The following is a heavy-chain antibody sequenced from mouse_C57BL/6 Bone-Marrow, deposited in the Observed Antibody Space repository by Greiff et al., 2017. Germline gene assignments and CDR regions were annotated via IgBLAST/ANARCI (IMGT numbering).Heavy chain of an antibody. CDR2: ISGGGGNT. CDR1: GFTFSSYT. J-gene: IGHJ2*01. D-gene: IGHD3-2*02. CDR3: ARHKLRLEY. V-gene: IGHV5-9*04. Sequence: EVQVVESGGGLVKPGGSLKLSCAASGFTFSSYTMSWVRQTPEKRLEWVATISGGGGNTYYPDSVKGRFTISRDNATNTLYLQMSSLRSEDTAVYYCARHKLRLEYWGQGTTLTVSS.